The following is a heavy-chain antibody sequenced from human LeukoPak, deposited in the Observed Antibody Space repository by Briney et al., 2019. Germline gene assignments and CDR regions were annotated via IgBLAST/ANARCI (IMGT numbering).Heavy chain of an antibody. D-gene: IGHD3-22*01. Sequence: ASVKVSCKASGYTFTSYDINWVRQATGQGLEWMGWMNPNSGNTNYAQKLQGRVTMTTDTSTSTAYMELRSLRSDDTAVYYCARDLGSSGYFDYWGQGTLVTVSS. CDR1: GYTFTSYD. V-gene: IGHV1-18*01. CDR3: ARDLGSSGYFDY. CDR2: MNPNSGNT. J-gene: IGHJ4*02.